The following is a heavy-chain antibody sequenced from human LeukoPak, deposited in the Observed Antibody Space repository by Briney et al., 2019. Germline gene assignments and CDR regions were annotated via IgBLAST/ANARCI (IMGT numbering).Heavy chain of an antibody. CDR1: GYTFTEYH. V-gene: IGHV1-2*04. J-gene: IGHJ6*02. Sequence: ASVNVSCKASGYTFTEYHMHWVRQAPGQGLEWMGCIDLYTGGAHYAQKFQDWLSMTRDTSINTAYMELSSLRSDDAAVYYCARDILGRSNGGSNYFGMEVWGQGTTVTVSS. CDR2: IDLYTGGA. D-gene: IGHD2-15*01. CDR3: ARDILGRSNGGSNYFGMEV.